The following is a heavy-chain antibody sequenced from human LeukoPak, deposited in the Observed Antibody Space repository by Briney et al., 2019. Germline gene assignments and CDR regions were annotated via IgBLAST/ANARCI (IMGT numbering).Heavy chain of an antibody. J-gene: IGHJ4*02. D-gene: IGHD5-24*01. V-gene: IGHV3-23*01. Sequence: GGSLRLSCAASGFAFSSYAMSWVRQAPGEGLEWVSGISASGATTYYADSVKGRFTISGDNSKSTLFLQLSSLRAEDTAVYYCAKDRDGYNPSNFDYWGQGTLVTVSS. CDR2: ISASGATT. CDR3: AKDRDGYNPSNFDY. CDR1: GFAFSSYA.